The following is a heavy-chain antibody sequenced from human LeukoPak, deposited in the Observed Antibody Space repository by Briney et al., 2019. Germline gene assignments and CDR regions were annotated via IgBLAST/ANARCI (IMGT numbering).Heavy chain of an antibody. J-gene: IGHJ4*02. CDR1: GGTFSSYA. CDR3: ARARDHYDSSGYFRGRYFDY. CDR2: IIPIFGTA. Sequence: SVKVSCKASGGTFSSYAISWVRQAPGQGLEWMGGIIPIFGTANYAQKFQGRVTITADESTSTAYMELSSLRSDDTAVYYCARARDHYDSSGYFRGRYFDYWGQGTLVTVSS. V-gene: IGHV1-69*13. D-gene: IGHD3-22*01.